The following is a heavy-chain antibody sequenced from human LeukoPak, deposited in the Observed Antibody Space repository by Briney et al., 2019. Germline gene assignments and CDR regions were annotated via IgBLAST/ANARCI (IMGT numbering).Heavy chain of an antibody. CDR3: ARDGTTIFGVVIISPLDP. Sequence: EASVKVSCKAPGYTFTSYGISWVRQAPGQGLEWMGWISAYNGNTNYAQKLQGRVTMTTDTSTSTAYMELRSLRSDDTAVYYCARDGTTIFGVVIISPLDPWGQGTLVTVSS. CDR2: ISAYNGNT. CDR1: GYTFTSYG. J-gene: IGHJ5*02. V-gene: IGHV1-18*01. D-gene: IGHD3-3*01.